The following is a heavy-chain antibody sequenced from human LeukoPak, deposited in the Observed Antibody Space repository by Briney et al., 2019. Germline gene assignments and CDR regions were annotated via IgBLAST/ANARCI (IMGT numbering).Heavy chain of an antibody. CDR1: GSTFNAYT. D-gene: IGHD3-22*01. CDR2: IISNGGRT. CDR3: ASSYDSSGYYYS. V-gene: IGHV3-64*02. Sequence: QPGGSLRLSCEASGSTFNAYTIHWVRQAPGGRLESVSAIISNGGRTYYADSVKGRFTISRDNSRNTLYLQMGSLRTEDMAVYYCASSYDSSGYYYSWGQGTLVTVSS. J-gene: IGHJ4*02.